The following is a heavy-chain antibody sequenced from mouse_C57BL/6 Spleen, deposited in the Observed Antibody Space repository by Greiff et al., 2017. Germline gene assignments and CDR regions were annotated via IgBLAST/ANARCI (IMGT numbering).Heavy chain of an antibody. D-gene: IGHD2-5*01. J-gene: IGHJ4*01. V-gene: IGHV5-17*01. CDR3: ARNSNYEAMDY. CDR1: GFTFSDYG. Sequence: EVMLVESGGGLVKPGGSLKLSCAASGFTFSDYGMHWVRQAPEKGLEWVAYISSGSSTIYYADTVKGRFTISRDNAKNTLFLQMTSLRSDYTAMYYCARNSNYEAMDYWGQGTSVTVSS. CDR2: ISSGSSTI.